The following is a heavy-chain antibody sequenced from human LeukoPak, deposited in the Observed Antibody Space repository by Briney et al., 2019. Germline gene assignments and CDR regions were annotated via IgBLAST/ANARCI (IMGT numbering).Heavy chain of an antibody. V-gene: IGHV3-53*01. CDR2: IYSGGST. CDR3: ARSRFDY. D-gene: IGHD6-13*01. Sequence: GGSLRLSCAASGFTVSSNYMSWVRQAPGKGLEWVSVIYSGGSTYYADSVKGRFTISRDNAKNSLYLQMNSLRAEDTAVYYCARSRFDYWGQGTLVTVSS. J-gene: IGHJ4*02. CDR1: GFTVSSNY.